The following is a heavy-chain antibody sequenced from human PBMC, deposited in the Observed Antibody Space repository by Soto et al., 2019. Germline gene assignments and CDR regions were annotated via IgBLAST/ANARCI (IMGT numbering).Heavy chain of an antibody. CDR2: IYYSGST. CDR1: GGSISSGGYY. Sequence: SETLSLTCTVSGGSISSGGYYWSWIRQHPGKGLEWIGYIYYSGSTYYNPSLKSRVTISVDTSKNQFSLKLSSVTAADTAVYYCARDKRDGYNPGPFDYWGQGTLVTVSS. V-gene: IGHV4-31*03. J-gene: IGHJ4*02. D-gene: IGHD5-12*01. CDR3: ARDKRDGYNPGPFDY.